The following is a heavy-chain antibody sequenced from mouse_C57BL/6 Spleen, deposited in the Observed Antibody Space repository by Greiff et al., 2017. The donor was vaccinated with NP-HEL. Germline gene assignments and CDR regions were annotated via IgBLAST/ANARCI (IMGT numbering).Heavy chain of an antibody. D-gene: IGHD2-3*01. CDR2: IYPGSGST. CDR1: GYTFTSYW. CDR3: ARGGLLRGRRYAMDY. V-gene: IGHV1-55*01. J-gene: IGHJ4*01. Sequence: QVQLQQSGAELVKPGASVKMSCKASGYTFTSYWITWVKQRPGQGLEWIGDIYPGSGSTNYNEKFKSKATLTVDTSSSTAYMQLSSLTSEDSAVYYCARGGLLRGRRYAMDYWGQGTSVTVSS.